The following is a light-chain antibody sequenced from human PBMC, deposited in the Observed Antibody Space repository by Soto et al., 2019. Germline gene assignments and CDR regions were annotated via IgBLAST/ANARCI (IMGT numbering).Light chain of an antibody. V-gene: IGKV1-5*03. CDR1: QTIISW. J-gene: IGKJ1*01. CDR2: KAS. CDR3: QQYSRYPWT. Sequence: DIQMTQSPFTLSASVGDRVTISSRAGQTIISWLAWYQHKPGKAPKLLIYKASTLQTGVPSRFSGSGSGTEFTLTISSLQPDDFATYFCQQYSRYPWTFGQGTKVEIK.